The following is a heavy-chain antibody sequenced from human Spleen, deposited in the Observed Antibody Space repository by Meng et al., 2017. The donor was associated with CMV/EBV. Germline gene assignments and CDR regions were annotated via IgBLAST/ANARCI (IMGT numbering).Heavy chain of an antibody. Sequence: GGSLRLSCAASGFTFSSYSMNWVRQAPGKGLEWVSSISSSSSYIYYADSVKGRLTISRDNAKNSLYLQMNSLRAEDTAVYYCARDSRQWDAFDIWGQGTMVTVSS. V-gene: IGHV3-21*01. CDR3: ARDSRQWDAFDI. CDR1: GFTFSSYS. J-gene: IGHJ3*02. D-gene: IGHD6-19*01. CDR2: ISSSSSYI.